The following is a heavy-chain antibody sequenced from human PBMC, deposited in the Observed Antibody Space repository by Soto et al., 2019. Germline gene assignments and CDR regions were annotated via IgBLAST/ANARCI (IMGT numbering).Heavy chain of an antibody. V-gene: IGHV4-59*01. CDR3: ARGRSSSFGGSNWFDP. CDR2: IYYSGST. CDR1: GGSISSYY. J-gene: IGHJ5*02. D-gene: IGHD6-6*01. Sequence: PSETLSLTCTVSGGSISSYYWSWIRQPPGKGLEWIGYIYYSGSTNYNPSLKSRVTISVDTSKNQFSLRLSSVTAADTAVYYCARGRSSSFGGSNWFDPWGQGTLVTVSS.